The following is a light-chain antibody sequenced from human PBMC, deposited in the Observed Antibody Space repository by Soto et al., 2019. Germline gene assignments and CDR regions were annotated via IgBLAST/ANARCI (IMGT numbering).Light chain of an antibody. CDR3: QQYGSSPRT. Sequence: EIVLTQSPDTLSLSPGDRATLSCRASQSVGHMFLAWFQQKPGQAPRLLIFDAYRRATGIPDRFSGSGSGTNFALTISRLEPEDFALYYCQQYGSSPRTFGQGTKVEIK. V-gene: IGKV3-20*01. CDR2: DAY. CDR1: QSVGHMF. J-gene: IGKJ1*01.